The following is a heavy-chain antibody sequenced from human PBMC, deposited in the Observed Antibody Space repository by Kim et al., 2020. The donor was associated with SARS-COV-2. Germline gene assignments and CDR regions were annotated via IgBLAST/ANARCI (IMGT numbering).Heavy chain of an antibody. J-gene: IGHJ4*02. CDR3: ARGGAYDREGRFDY. Sequence: NASLKSRGTISVDTSKNQFSRKLSSVTAADTDVYDCARGGAYDREGRFDYWGQGTLVTVSS. D-gene: IGHD3-22*01. V-gene: IGHV4-59*09.